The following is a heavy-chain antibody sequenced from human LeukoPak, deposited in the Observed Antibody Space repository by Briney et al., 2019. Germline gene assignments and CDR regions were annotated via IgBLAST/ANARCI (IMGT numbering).Heavy chain of an antibody. CDR2: INQDGSEK. V-gene: IGHV3-7*04. CDR3: ARDDLEVATFDN. D-gene: IGHD5-12*01. J-gene: IGHJ4*02. Sequence: PGGSLRLSCAASGFTFSTYWMSWVRQGPGKGLEWLGNINQDGSEKYNVDSVKGRFTISRDNAKKSPYLQMNSLRAEDTAVYYCARDDLEVATFDNWGQGTLVTVSS. CDR1: GFTFSTYW.